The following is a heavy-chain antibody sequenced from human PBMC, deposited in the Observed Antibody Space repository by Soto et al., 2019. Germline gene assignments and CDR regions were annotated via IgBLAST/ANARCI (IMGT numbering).Heavy chain of an antibody. V-gene: IGHV1-18*04. J-gene: IGHJ6*02. Sequence: GASVKVSCKTGGYTFANFYLHWVRQAPGQGLEWMGLINPDDGNTNYAQKLQGRVTMTTDTSTSTAYMELRSLRSDDTAVYYCARDAGLRYFDWLLYYYGMDVWGQGTTVTVSS. CDR1: GYTFANFY. CDR2: INPDDGNT. CDR3: ARDAGLRYFDWLLYYYGMDV. D-gene: IGHD3-9*01.